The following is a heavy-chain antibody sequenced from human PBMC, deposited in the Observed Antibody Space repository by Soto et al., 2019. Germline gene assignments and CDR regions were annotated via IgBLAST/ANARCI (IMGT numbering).Heavy chain of an antibody. V-gene: IGHV3-33*01. CDR1: GFTFSSYG. Sequence: PGGSLRLSCAASGFTFSSYGMHWVRQAPGKGLEWVAVIWYDGSNKYYADSVKGRFTISRDNSKNTLYLQMNSLRAEDTAVYYCARDQAAGGTISRYFQDWGQGTLVTVSS. D-gene: IGHD6-13*01. J-gene: IGHJ1*01. CDR2: IWYDGSNK. CDR3: ARDQAAGGTISRYFQD.